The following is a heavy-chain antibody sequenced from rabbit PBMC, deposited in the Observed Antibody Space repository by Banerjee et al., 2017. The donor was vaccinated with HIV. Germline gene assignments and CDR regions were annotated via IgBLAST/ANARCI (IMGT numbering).Heavy chain of an antibody. Sequence: QSLEESGGGLVQPEGSLALTCTASGFDFSRNAMCWVRQAPGKGLEWIACIYNGDGTTYYATWAKGRFTISKTSSTTVTLQMTSLTAADTATYFCARGVGSYGYAGYGLWGQGTLVTVS. CDR1: GFDFSRNA. CDR2: IYNGDGTT. D-gene: IGHD6-1*01. CDR3: ARGVGSYGYAGYGL. V-gene: IGHV1S40*01. J-gene: IGHJ3*01.